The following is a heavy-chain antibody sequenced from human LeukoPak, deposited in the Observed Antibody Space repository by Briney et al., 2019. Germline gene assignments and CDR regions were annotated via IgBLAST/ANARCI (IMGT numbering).Heavy chain of an antibody. CDR2: ISYDGSNK. Sequence: RGTLTLSCTASSTTTSSNSIHSTRHAPGKGLERVAVISYDGSNKYYADSVKGRFTISRDNSKNTLYLQMNSLRAEDTAVYYCAKDLVLRYFDWAFDYWGQGTLVTVSS. CDR1: STTTSSNS. D-gene: IGHD3-9*01. V-gene: IGHV3-30*18. J-gene: IGHJ4*02. CDR3: AKDLVLRYFDWAFDY.